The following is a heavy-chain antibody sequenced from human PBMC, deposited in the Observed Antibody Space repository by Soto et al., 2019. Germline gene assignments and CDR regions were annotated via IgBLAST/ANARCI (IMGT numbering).Heavy chain of an antibody. CDR3: AREGGIVGATAADY. V-gene: IGHV4-31*03. D-gene: IGHD1-26*01. CDR1: GGSISSGGYY. Sequence: QAQLQESGPGLVKPSQTLSLTCTVSGGSISSGGYYWSWIRQHPGKGLEWIGYIYYSGSTYYNPSLKSRVTISVATSKNQFSLKLSSATAADTAVYYCAREGGIVGATAADYWGQGTLVTVSS. CDR2: IYYSGST. J-gene: IGHJ4*02.